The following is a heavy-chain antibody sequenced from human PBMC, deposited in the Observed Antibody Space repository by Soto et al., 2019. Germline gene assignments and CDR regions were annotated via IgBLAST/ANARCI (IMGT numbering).Heavy chain of an antibody. V-gene: IGHV3-21*01. Sequence: GGSLRLSCAASGFTFSSYSMNWVRQAPGKGLEWVSSISSSSSYIYYADSVKGRFTSSRDNAKNALYLQMNSLRAEDTAVYYCARWDERYDSSGSGRGYWGQGTLVTVSS. D-gene: IGHD3-22*01. CDR3: ARWDERYDSSGSGRGY. CDR1: GFTFSSYS. J-gene: IGHJ4*02. CDR2: ISSSSSYI.